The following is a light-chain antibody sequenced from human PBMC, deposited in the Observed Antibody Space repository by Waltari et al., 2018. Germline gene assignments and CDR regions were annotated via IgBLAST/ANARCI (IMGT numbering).Light chain of an antibody. CDR2: HDH. Sequence: SYVLVQPPSVSVAPGQTARITFGGNNIVSKTVHWYRQRPGQAPVLVVYHDHDRPSGIPERVSGSHSEDTATLTIARVEAGDEADYYCQVWDDSSDDFVFGLGTKVTVL. CDR3: QVWDDSSDDFV. J-gene: IGLJ1*01. CDR1: NIVSKT. V-gene: IGLV3-21*02.